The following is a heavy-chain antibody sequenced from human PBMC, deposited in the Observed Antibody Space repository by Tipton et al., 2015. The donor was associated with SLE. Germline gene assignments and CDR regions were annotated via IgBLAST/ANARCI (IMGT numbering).Heavy chain of an antibody. CDR1: GGSISSGGYS. V-gene: IGHV4-30-2*01. D-gene: IGHD3-10*01. Sequence: TLSLTCAVSGGSISSGGYSWSWIRQPPGKGLEWIGDINDSGSTNYNPSLKSRVTISVDTSENQVSLNLGSVTAADTAIYYCARGGRELVVFTWFDRWGQGTLVTVSS. CDR2: INDSGST. CDR3: ARGGRELVVFTWFDR. J-gene: IGHJ5*02.